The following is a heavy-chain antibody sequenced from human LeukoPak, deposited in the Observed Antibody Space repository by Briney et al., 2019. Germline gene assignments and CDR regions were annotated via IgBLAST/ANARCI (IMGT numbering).Heavy chain of an antibody. CDR3: GRDRYGSGGSCYNDHYYYYGMDV. CDR1: GSTFTSYG. D-gene: IGHD2-15*01. J-gene: IGHJ6*02. Sequence: PSVKASCKLSGSTFTSYGTSWVRQPPDQGLEWMGWTRANNGKTNYAQTLQSRVSMASHSSTSTAYMELRSMRGDDAAVYYWGRDRYGSGGSCYNDHYYYYGMDVWGQGTTVTVSS. CDR2: TRANNGKT. V-gene: IGHV1-18*01.